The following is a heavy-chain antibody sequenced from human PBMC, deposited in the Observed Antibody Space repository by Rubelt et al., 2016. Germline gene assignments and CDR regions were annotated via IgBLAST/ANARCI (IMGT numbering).Heavy chain of an antibody. V-gene: IGHV4-31*03. J-gene: IGHJ3*02. CDR3: ARAGDNDSSGYNAFDI. CDR2: IYYSGST. CDR1: GGSISSGGYY. D-gene: IGHD3-22*01. Sequence: QVQLQESGPGLVKPSQTLSLTCTVSGGSISSGGYYWSWIRQHPGKGLEWIGYIYYSGSTYYNPSRKSWVTISVDTSKNQFSLKLSSVTAADTAVYYCARAGDNDSSGYNAFDIWGQGTMVTVSS.